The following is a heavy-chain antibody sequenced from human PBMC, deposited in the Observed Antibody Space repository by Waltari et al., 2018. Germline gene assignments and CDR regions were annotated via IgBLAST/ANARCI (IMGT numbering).Heavy chain of an antibody. CDR1: GGSISSYY. V-gene: IGHV4-4*07. J-gene: IGHJ6*03. CDR3: ARGNLRGNPQITIFGVVPRYYYYYMDV. D-gene: IGHD3-3*01. Sequence: QVQLQESGPGLVKPSETLSLTCTVSGGSISSYYWSWIRQPAGKGLEWIGRNYTSGSTNYNPSLKSRVTMSVDTSKNQFSLKLSSVTAADTAVYYCARGNLRGNPQITIFGVVPRYYYYYMDVWGKGTTVTVSS. CDR2: NYTSGST.